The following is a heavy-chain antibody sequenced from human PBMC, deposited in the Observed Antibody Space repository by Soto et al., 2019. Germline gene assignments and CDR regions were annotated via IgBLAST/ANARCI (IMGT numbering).Heavy chain of an antibody. Sequence: GSLRLSCAASGFTFSEYYMSWIRQAPGKGLEWVSYISSSGSTIYYADSVKGRFTISRDNAKNSLYLQMNSLRAEDTAVYYCSGYYSYAFDIWAQGTMVTVSS. CDR2: ISSSGSTI. J-gene: IGHJ3*02. D-gene: IGHD3-22*01. CDR3: SGYYSYAFDI. CDR1: GFTFSEYY. V-gene: IGHV3-11*01.